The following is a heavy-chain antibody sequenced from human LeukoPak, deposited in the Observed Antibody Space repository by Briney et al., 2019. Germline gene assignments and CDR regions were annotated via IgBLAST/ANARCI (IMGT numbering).Heavy chain of an antibody. Sequence: TGGSLRLSCAASGFTFSSYWMHWVRQAPGKGLVWVSRINSDGSSTTYADSVKGRFTISRDNAKNSLYLQMNSLRAEDTAVYYCAREGRYYGSGSHRDGFDIWGQGTMVTVSS. J-gene: IGHJ3*02. CDR1: GFTFSSYW. V-gene: IGHV3-74*01. D-gene: IGHD3-10*01. CDR3: AREGRYYGSGSHRDGFDI. CDR2: INSDGSST.